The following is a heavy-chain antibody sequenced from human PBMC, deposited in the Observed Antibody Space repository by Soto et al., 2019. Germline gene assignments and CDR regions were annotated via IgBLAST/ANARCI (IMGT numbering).Heavy chain of an antibody. CDR2: IYWDDDK. V-gene: IGHV2-5*02. D-gene: IGHD6-19*01. CDR3: ARDSSGWYGFDY. CDR1: GFSLSTSGVG. J-gene: IGHJ4*02. Sequence: QITLKESGPTLVKPTQTLTLTCTFSGFSLSTSGVGVGWIRQPPGKALEWLALIYWDDDKRHSPSLKSRLTIXKXTSNKQGGLTMTNMHPADTATYYCARDSSGWYGFDYWGQGTLVTVSS.